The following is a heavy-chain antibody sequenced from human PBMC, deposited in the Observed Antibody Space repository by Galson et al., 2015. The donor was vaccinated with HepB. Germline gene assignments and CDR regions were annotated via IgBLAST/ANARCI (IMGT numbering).Heavy chain of an antibody. CDR1: GGSISSGSYY. V-gene: IGHV4-61*02. D-gene: IGHD2-8*01. Sequence: TLSLTCTVSGGSISSGSYYWSWIRQPAGKGLEWIGRIYTSGSTNYNPSLKSRVTMSVDTSKNQFSLKLSSVTAADTAVYYCARVYGDYYYYYMDVWGKGTTVTVSS. J-gene: IGHJ6*03. CDR2: IYTSGST. CDR3: ARVYGDYYYYYMDV.